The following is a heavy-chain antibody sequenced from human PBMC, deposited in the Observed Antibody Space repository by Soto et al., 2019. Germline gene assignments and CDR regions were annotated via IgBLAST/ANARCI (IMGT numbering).Heavy chain of an antibody. V-gene: IGHV1-69*13. CDR1: GGTFSSYA. Sequence: SVKVSCKASGGTFSSYAISWLRQAAGQGLEWMGGIIPIFGTASYAQKFQGRVTITADESTSTAYMELSSLRSEDTAVYYCARDLKVEIFGVVKDYYYGMDVWGQGTTVTVSS. CDR2: IIPIFGTA. J-gene: IGHJ6*02. CDR3: ARDLKVEIFGVVKDYYYGMDV. D-gene: IGHD3-3*01.